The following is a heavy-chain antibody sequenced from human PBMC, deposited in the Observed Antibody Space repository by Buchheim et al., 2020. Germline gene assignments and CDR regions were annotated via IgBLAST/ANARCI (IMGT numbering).Heavy chain of an antibody. CDR3: AVSTYYDFWSATYYYGMDV. J-gene: IGHJ6*02. D-gene: IGHD3-3*01. CDR1: GGSISSSSYY. Sequence: QLQLQESGPGLVKPSETLSLTCTVSGGSISSSSYYWGWIRQPPGKGLEWIGSIYYSGSTYYNPSLKSRVTISVATSKNQFSLKLSSVTAADTAVYYCAVSTYYDFWSATYYYGMDVWGQGTT. V-gene: IGHV4-39*07. CDR2: IYYSGST.